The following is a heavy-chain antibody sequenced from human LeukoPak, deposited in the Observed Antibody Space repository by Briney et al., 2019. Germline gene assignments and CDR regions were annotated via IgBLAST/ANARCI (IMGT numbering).Heavy chain of an antibody. Sequence: GGSLRLSCAASGXTFGDYDMHWVRQAPGKGLEWVSLIRADGATTRYTDSVKGRFTISRDNSKDSLYLQMNSLRTEDTALYYCARDNTGSYEYWGQGTLVTVSP. D-gene: IGHD1-26*01. J-gene: IGHJ4*02. V-gene: IGHV3-43*02. CDR3: ARDNTGSYEY. CDR1: GXTFGDYD. CDR2: IRADGATT.